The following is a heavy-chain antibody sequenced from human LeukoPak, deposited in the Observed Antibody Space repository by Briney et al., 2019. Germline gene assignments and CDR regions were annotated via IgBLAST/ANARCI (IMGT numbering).Heavy chain of an antibody. CDR1: GFTFDDYA. CDR3: ARTAMALLNFDY. Sequence: GGSLRLSCAASGFTFDDYAMHWVRQAPGEGLEWVSGISWNSGSIGYADSVKGRFTISRDNAKNSLYLQMNSLRAEDTALYYCARTAMALLNFDYWGQGTLVTVSS. J-gene: IGHJ4*02. D-gene: IGHD5-18*01. V-gene: IGHV3-9*01. CDR2: ISWNSGSI.